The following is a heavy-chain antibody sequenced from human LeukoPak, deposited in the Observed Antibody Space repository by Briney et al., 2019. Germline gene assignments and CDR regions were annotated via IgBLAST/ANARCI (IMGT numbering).Heavy chain of an antibody. Sequence: GESLKISCKGSGYSFTTYGIGWVRQMPGKGLEWMGVIYPGDSHSRYSPSFQGQVTISADKSITTAFLQWSSLKASDTAMYYCARSSGGSGWSTYWGQGTLVTVSS. CDR1: GYSFTTYG. CDR2: IYPGDSHS. CDR3: ARSSGGSGWSTY. D-gene: IGHD6-19*01. J-gene: IGHJ4*02. V-gene: IGHV5-51*01.